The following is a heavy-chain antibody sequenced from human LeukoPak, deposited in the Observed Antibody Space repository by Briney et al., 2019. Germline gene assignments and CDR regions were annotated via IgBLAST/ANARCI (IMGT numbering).Heavy chain of an antibody. V-gene: IGHV4-39*01. CDR3: ARHHRQWLPPNWFDP. D-gene: IGHD6-19*01. J-gene: IGHJ5*02. CDR1: GASTSSSDYY. Sequence: HSETLSLTCTVSGASTSSSDYYWGWIRQPPGKGLEWIGSIYYSGNTYYNPSLKSRVTIFVDTSKNQFSLKLSSVTAADTAVYYCARHHRQWLPPNWFDPWGQGTLVTVSS. CDR2: IYYSGNT.